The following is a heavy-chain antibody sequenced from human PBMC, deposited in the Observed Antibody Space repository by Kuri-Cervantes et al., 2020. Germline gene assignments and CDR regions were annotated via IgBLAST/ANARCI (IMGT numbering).Heavy chain of an antibody. CDR2: IYTSGST. CDR1: GGSISSYY. CDR3: ARARGESDAFDI. Sequence: SETLSLTCTVAGGSISSYYWSWIRQPAGKGLEWIGRIYTSGSTNYNPSLKSRVTISVDKSKNQFSLKLSSVTAADTAVYYCARARGESDAFDIWGQGTMVTVSS. J-gene: IGHJ3*02. D-gene: IGHD3-16*01. V-gene: IGHV4-4*07.